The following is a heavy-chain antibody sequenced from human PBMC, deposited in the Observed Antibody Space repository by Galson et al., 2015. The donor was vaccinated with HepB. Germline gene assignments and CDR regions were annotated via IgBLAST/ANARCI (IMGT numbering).Heavy chain of an antibody. CDR1: GFAFSSYA. V-gene: IGHV3-23*01. J-gene: IGHJ4*02. D-gene: IGHD6-19*01. Sequence: SLRLSCAASGFAFSSYAMSWVRQAPGKGLEWVSAISGSGGSTYYADSVKGRFTISRDNSKNTLYLQMNSLRAEDTAVYYCATHSSGWYVGVYWGQGTLVTVSS. CDR2: ISGSGGST. CDR3: ATHSSGWYVGVY.